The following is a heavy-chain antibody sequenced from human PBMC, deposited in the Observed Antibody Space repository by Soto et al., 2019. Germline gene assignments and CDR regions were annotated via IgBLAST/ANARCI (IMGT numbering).Heavy chain of an antibody. J-gene: IGHJ4*02. D-gene: IGHD2-15*01. Sequence: GGSLRLSCAASGFTFSNYTMNWVRQAPGKGLEWVSSISSSSSYIYYADSVKGRFTISRDNAKNSLYLQMNSLRAGDTAVYYCACSWQYYFDYWGQGTLVTVSS. CDR3: ACSWQYYFDY. CDR2: ISSSSSYI. CDR1: GFTFSNYT. V-gene: IGHV3-21*04.